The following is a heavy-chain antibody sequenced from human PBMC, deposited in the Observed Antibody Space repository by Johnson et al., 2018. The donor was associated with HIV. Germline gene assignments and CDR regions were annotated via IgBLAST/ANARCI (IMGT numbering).Heavy chain of an antibody. CDR3: ARSIAAAGTDAFDI. CDR2: ISYDGSNK. Sequence: QVQLMESGGGVVQPGRSLRLSCAASGFTFSSYAMHWVRQAPGKGLGCVEVISYDGSNKYYADSVKGRFTISRDNSKNTLYLQMNSLRAEDTAVYYCARSIAAAGTDAFDIWGQGTMVTVSS. D-gene: IGHD6-13*01. CDR1: GFTFSSYA. J-gene: IGHJ3*02. V-gene: IGHV3-30-3*01.